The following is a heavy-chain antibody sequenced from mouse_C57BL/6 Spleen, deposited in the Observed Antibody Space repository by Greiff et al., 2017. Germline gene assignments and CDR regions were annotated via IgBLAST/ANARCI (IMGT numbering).Heavy chain of an antibody. J-gene: IGHJ4*01. Sequence: VQLQQSGAELVKPGASVKLSCKASGYTFTEYTIHWVKQRSGQGLGWIGWFYPGSGSIKYNEKFKDKATLTADKSSSTVYMELSRLTTGDSAVYFCAIHEGGYYDSYFCALDYWGQGTSVTVSS. CDR2: FYPGSGSI. CDR1: GYTFTEYT. CDR3: AIHEGGYYDSYFCALDY. D-gene: IGHD2-1*01. V-gene: IGHV1-62-2*01.